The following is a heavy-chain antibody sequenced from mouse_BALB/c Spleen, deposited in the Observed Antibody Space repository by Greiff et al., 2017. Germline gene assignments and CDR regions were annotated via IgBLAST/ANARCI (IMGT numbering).Heavy chain of an antibody. D-gene: IGHD2-14*01. CDR2: INPSNGGT. CDR3: TRSVRLGNAMDY. V-gene: IGHV1S81*02. CDR1: GYTFTSYY. J-gene: IGHJ4*01. Sequence: VQLQQSGAELVNPGASVKLSCKASGYTFTSYYMYWVKQRPGQGLEWIGEINPSNGGTNFNEKFKSKATLTVDKSSSTAYMQLSSLTSEDSAVYYCTRSVRLGNAMDYWGQGTSVTVSS.